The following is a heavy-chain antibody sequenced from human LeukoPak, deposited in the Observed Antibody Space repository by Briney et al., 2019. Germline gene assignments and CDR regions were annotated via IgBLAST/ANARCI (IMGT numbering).Heavy chain of an antibody. CDR1: GYSYTSYW. V-gene: IGHV5-51*01. D-gene: IGHD3-22*01. Sequence: GESLKISCKGSGYSYTSYWIAWVRQMTGKGLEWMGIIFPGDSDTTYSPSFQGQVTISADKFICTAYLQWSSLKASDTAMYYCARGGRRIDWYYYDSSELLQYYFDYWGQGTLVTVSS. CDR3: ARGGRRIDWYYYDSSELLQYYFDY. CDR2: IFPGDSDT. J-gene: IGHJ4*02.